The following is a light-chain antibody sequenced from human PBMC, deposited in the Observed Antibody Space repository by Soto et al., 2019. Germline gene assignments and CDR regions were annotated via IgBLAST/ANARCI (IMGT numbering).Light chain of an antibody. Sequence: EIVLTQSPGTLSLSPGERATLSCRASQSVSSYLAWYQQKPCQAPRLLIYDAYNRATGIPARFSGSGSGTDFTLTISSLEPEDFAVYYCQQRSNWPPFTCGPGTKVDIK. CDR3: QQRSNWPPFT. J-gene: IGKJ3*01. V-gene: IGKV3-11*01. CDR1: QSVSSY. CDR2: DAY.